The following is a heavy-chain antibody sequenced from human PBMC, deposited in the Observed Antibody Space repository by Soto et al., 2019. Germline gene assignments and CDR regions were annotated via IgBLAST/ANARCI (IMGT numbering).Heavy chain of an antibody. CDR2: IYWDDDQ. D-gene: IGHD6-13*01. V-gene: IGHV2-5*02. J-gene: IGHJ4*02. CDR3: AHRRAAAAPVY. Sequence: ASGPTLVNPTQTLTLTCTFSGFSLSSSAVAVAWLRQPPGKAPEWLGIIYWDDDQRYSPSLKNRLTITKDTSKNQVFLTMTNMDPVDTATYYCAHRRAAAAPVYWGQGTLVTVSS. CDR1: GFSLSSSAVA.